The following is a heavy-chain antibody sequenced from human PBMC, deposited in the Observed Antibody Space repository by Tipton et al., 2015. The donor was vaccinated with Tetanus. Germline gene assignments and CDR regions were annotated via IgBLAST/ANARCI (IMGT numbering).Heavy chain of an antibody. CDR1: GGSLSRYY. Sequence: TLSLTCAVYGGSLSRYYWTWIRQPPGKGLEWIGEVDDSGSTNYSPSLKSRVSMSVDTSKNQFSLNLTSVTAADTAVYYCARDQGGGRVVRLNWLDPWGQGTLVTVSS. CDR2: VDDSGST. CDR3: ARDQGGGRVVRLNWLDP. V-gene: IGHV4-34*09. D-gene: IGHD6-6*01. J-gene: IGHJ5*02.